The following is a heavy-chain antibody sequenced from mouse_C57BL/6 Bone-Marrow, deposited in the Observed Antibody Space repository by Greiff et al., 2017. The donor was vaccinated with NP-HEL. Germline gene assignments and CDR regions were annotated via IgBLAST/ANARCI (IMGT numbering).Heavy chain of an antibody. CDR1: GYSITSDY. CDR2: ISYSGST. J-gene: IGHJ1*03. Sequence: EVKLMESGPGLAKPSQTLSLTCSVTGYSITSDYWNWIRKFPGNKLEYMGYISYSGSTYYNPSLKSRISITRDTSKNQYYLQLNSVTTEDTATYYCARYRDYSNYYWYFDVWGTGTTVTVSS. CDR3: ARYRDYSNYYWYFDV. V-gene: IGHV3-8*01. D-gene: IGHD2-5*01.